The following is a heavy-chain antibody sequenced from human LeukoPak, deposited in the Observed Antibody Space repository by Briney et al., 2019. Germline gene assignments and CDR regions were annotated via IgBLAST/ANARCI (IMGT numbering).Heavy chain of an antibody. CDR1: GYTFTVYY. CDR2: ITPNSGGT. V-gene: IGHV1-2*02. J-gene: IGHJ4*02. Sequence: ASVKVSSKTSGYTFTVYYMRCGRQAPGQGREWMGWITPNSGGTNYAQKFQGRATMTRDTSISTAYMELSRLRSDDTAVYYCARVSRLRGFDYWGQGTLVTVSS. D-gene: IGHD6-25*01. CDR3: ARVSRLRGFDY.